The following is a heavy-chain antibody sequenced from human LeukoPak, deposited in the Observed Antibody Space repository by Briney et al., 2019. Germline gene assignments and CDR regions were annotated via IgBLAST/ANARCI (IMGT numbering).Heavy chain of an antibody. V-gene: IGHV3-23*01. Sequence: PGGSLRLSCAASGFTFSSYGMSWVRQAPGKGLEWVSTISGSGGSTYYADSVKGRFTFSRDNSKNTVYLQMNSLRAEDTAVYYCATRGMPGYWGQGTLVTVSS. CDR1: GFTFSSYG. CDR3: ATRGMPGY. CDR2: ISGSGGST. J-gene: IGHJ4*02. D-gene: IGHD2-2*01.